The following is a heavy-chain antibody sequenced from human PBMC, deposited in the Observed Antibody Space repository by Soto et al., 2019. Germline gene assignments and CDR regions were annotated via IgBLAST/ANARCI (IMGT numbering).Heavy chain of an antibody. V-gene: IGHV4-30-4*01. CDR1: GGSISSSNW. J-gene: IGHJ4*02. Sequence: PSETLSLTCAVSGGSISSSNWWSWIRQPPGKGLEWIGFIYYSGSTYYNPSLKSRVTISVDTSKNQFSLKLSSVTAADTAVYYCARWWFGEFFDYWGQGTLVTSPQ. D-gene: IGHD3-10*01. CDR2: IYYSGST. CDR3: ARWWFGEFFDY.